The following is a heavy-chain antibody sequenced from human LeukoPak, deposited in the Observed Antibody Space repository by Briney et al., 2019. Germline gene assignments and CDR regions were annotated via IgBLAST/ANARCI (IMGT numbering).Heavy chain of an antibody. CDR2: IYYSGST. CDR1: GGSISSYH. D-gene: IGHD6-13*01. V-gene: IGHV4-59*01. CDR3: ARHIAAAGTYYYYYMDV. Sequence: SETLSLTCTVSGGSISSYHWSWIRQPPGKGLEWIGYIYYSGSTNYNPSLKSRVTISVDTSKNQFSLKLSSVTAADTAVYYCARHIAAAGTYYYYYMDVWGKGTTVTVSS. J-gene: IGHJ6*03.